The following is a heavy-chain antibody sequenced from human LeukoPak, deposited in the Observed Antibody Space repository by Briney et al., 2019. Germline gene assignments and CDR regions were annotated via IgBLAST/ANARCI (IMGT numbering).Heavy chain of an antibody. Sequence: SETLSLTCTVSGGSISSFYWSWIRQPPGKGLEWIGYIYYSGSTNYNPSLKSRVTISVDTSKNQFSLKLSSVTAADTAVYYCARAVGGGSYYYYYYYMDVWGKGTTVTISS. V-gene: IGHV4-59*01. CDR3: ARAVGGGSYYYYYYYMDV. CDR1: GGSISSFY. D-gene: IGHD1-26*01. J-gene: IGHJ6*03. CDR2: IYYSGST.